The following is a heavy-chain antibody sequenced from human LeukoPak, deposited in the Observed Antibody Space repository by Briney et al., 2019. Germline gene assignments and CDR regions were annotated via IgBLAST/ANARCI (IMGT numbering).Heavy chain of an antibody. D-gene: IGHD2-8*01. CDR2: IYYSGST. Sequence: PSETLSLTCTVSGGSISSSSYYWGWIRQPPGKGLEWIGSIYYSGSTYYNPSLKSRVTISVDTSKNQLSLKLSSVTAADTAMYYCARGPIVLMVSWGQGTLVTVSS. V-gene: IGHV4-39*07. CDR3: ARGPIVLMVS. CDR1: GGSISSSSYY. J-gene: IGHJ5*02.